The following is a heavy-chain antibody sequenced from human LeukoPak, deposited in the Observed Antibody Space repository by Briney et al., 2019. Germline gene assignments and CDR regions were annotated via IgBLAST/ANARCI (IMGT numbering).Heavy chain of an antibody. D-gene: IGHD3-22*01. CDR1: GFTFSSYG. CDR3: ARVPAYYYDSSGYDQRGYYYYYMDV. V-gene: IGHV3-30*02. CDR2: IRYDGSNK. J-gene: IGHJ6*03. Sequence: GGSLRLSCAASGFTFSSYGMHWVRQAPGKGLEWVAFIRYDGSNKYYADSVKGRFTISRDNSKNTLYLQMNSLRAEDTAVYYCARVPAYYYDSSGYDQRGYYYYYMDVWGKGTTVTVSS.